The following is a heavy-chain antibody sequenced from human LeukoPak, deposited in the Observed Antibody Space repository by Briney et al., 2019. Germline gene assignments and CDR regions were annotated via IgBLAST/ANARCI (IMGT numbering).Heavy chain of an antibody. D-gene: IGHD2-21*02. CDR1: GYTFTGYY. J-gene: IGHJ5*02. V-gene: IGHV1-46*01. Sequence: GASVKVSCKASGYTFTGYYMHWVRQAPGQGLEWMGIINASGGSTSYAQKFQGRVTMTRDTSTSTVYMELSSLRSEDTAVYYCARQPTYCGGDCYSSWFDPWGQGTLVTVSS. CDR3: ARQPTYCGGDCYSSWFDP. CDR2: INASGGST.